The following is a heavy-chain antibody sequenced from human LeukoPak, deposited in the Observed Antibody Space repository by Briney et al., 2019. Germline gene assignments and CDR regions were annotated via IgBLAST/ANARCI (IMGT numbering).Heavy chain of an antibody. J-gene: IGHJ4*02. CDR1: GYTFTNYG. V-gene: IGHV1-18*01. D-gene: IGHD3-22*01. CDR2: ISAYNGDT. CDR3: VRDNPYYYLY. Sequence: GASVKVSCKASGYTFTNYGISWLRQAPGQGLEWMGWISAYNGDTKYLQNLQGRVTMTTDTSTSTAYMELRSLRSDDTAVYYCVRDNPYYYLYWGQGTLVTVSS.